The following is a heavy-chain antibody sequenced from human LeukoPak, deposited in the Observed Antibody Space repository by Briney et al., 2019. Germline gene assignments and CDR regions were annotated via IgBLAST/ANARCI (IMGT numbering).Heavy chain of an antibody. V-gene: IGHV3-33*01. CDR3: ARDSGIAAFDY. J-gene: IGHJ4*02. Sequence: GRSLRLSCAASGFTFSSYGMLWVPHAPDKGLEWGAVIWYDGSNKYYADPVRGRFTISRDNSKNTLYLQMDSLGAEDTAEYYWARDSGIAAFDYWGQGTLVTVSS. CDR1: GFTFSSYG. D-gene: IGHD6-13*01. CDR2: IWYDGSNK.